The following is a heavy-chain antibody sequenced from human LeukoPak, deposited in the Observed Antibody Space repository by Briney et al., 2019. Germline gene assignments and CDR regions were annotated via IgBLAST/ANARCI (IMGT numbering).Heavy chain of an antibody. CDR3: ARAYIVGATNFDY. V-gene: IGHV3-30*04. Sequence: GGSLRLSCAASGFTFSSYALHWVRQAPGKGLEWVAVISYDGRNRYYADSVKGRFTISRDNSRNTLYLQMNSLRVEDTAVYYCARAYIVGATNFDYWGQGTLVTVSS. D-gene: IGHD1-26*01. J-gene: IGHJ4*02. CDR1: GFTFSSYA. CDR2: ISYDGRNR.